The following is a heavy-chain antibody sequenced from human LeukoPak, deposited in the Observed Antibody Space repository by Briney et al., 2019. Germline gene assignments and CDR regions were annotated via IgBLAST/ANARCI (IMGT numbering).Heavy chain of an antibody. D-gene: IGHD2-2*01. J-gene: IGHJ6*03. V-gene: IGHV4-4*07. CDR1: GGSISSYY. CDR2: IYTSGST. CDR3: AASDIVVVPAASSNYYYMDV. Sequence: SETLSLTCTVSGGSISSYYWSWIRQPAGKGLEWIGRIYTSGSTNYNPSLKSRVTMSVDTSKNQFSLKLSSVTAADTAVYYCAASDIVVVPAASSNYYYMDVWGKGTTVTVSS.